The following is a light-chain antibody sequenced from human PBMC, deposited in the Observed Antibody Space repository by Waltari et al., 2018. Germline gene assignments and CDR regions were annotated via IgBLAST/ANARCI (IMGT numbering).Light chain of an antibody. CDR3: KSYTTKNTWV. Sequence: QSALTQPASVSGSPGKSITISCTGTSNDVGGYSYVSWYQQHPGKAPKLMIFEVSKRPSGVSNRFSGSKSDNTASLTISGLQAEDEADYFCKSYTTKNTWVFGGGTKLTVL. CDR2: EVS. J-gene: IGLJ3*02. CDR1: SNDVGGYSY. V-gene: IGLV2-14*01.